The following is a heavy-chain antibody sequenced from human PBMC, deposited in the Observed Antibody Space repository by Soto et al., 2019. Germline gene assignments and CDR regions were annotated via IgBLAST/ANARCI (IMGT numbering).Heavy chain of an antibody. D-gene: IGHD4-4*01. CDR3: AVRVTTVTYFDY. CDR2: INPSGGST. J-gene: IGHJ4*02. CDR1: GYTFTSYY. Sequence: GASVKVSCKASGYTFTSYYMHWVRQAPGQGLEWMGIINPSGGSTSYAQKFQGRVTMTRDTSTSTVYMELSSLRSEDTAVYYCAVRVTTVTYFDYWGQGTLVTVSS. V-gene: IGHV1-46*01.